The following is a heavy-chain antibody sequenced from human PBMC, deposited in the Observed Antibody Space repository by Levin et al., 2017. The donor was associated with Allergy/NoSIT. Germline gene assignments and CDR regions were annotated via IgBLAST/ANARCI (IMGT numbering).Heavy chain of an antibody. J-gene: IGHJ6*02. CDR3: AREPKYDFAEIYLGMDV. V-gene: IGHV3-7*01. D-gene: IGHD3-3*01. CDR1: RFAFSSYW. Sequence: GGSLRLSCAASRFAFSSYWMGWVRQAPGKGLEWVANINQDGREKYYANSVKGRFTISRDNAKNTLFLQMNFLGAEDTAVYYCAREPKYDFAEIYLGMDVWGQGTTVTVSS. CDR2: INQDGREK.